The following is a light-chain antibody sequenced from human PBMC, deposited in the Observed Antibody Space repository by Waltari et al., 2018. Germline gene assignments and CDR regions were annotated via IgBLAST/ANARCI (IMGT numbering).Light chain of an antibody. V-gene: IGKV1-5*03. Sequence: DIQMTQSPSTLSVSVGDRVTITCRASQTITTYLAWYQHKPGKAPKLLIYKASSLESGVPSRFSGSGSGTEFTLTISSLQPDDFATYYCQQYNTHSWTFGQGTKVEIK. CDR2: KAS. CDR1: QTITTY. CDR3: QQYNTHSWT. J-gene: IGKJ1*01.